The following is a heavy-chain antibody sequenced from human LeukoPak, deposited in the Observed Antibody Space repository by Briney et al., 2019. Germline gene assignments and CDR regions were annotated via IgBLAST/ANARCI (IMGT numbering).Heavy chain of an antibody. Sequence: KFQGRVTITRDTSASTAYMELSSLRSEDTAVYYCARGTQQWHYYSDYWGQGTLVTVSS. J-gene: IGHJ4*02. V-gene: IGHV1-3*01. D-gene: IGHD6-19*01. CDR3: ARGTQQWHYYSDY.